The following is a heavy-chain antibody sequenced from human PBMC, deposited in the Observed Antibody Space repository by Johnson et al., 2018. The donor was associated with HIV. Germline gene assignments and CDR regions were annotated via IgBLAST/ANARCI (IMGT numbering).Heavy chain of an antibody. J-gene: IGHJ3*02. D-gene: IGHD6-19*01. CDR2: INWNGGSK. V-gene: IGHV3-20*04. Sequence: MQLVESGGGVVRPGGSLRLSCAASGFTFDDYGMSWVRQAPGKGLEWVSGINWNGGSKGYGDSVKGRFTISRDNAKNSLYMQMNSLRAEETALYYCARGVGGAGDDAFDIWGQGTMVTVSS. CDR1: GFTFDDYG. CDR3: ARGVGGAGDDAFDI.